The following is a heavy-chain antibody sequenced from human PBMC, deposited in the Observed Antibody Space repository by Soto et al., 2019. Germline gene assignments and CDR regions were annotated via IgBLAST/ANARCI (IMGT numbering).Heavy chain of an antibody. Sequence: SETLSLTCTVSGGSISSSNYYWGWIRQPPGKGLEWIGSISYTGSTYYNAPLKSRVAISVDTSKNQFSLKLSSVTAADTAVYYCARTSPQLAAFDIWGQGTMVTVSS. D-gene: IGHD6-13*01. CDR1: GGSISSSNYY. CDR3: ARTSPQLAAFDI. CDR2: ISYTGST. V-gene: IGHV4-39*07. J-gene: IGHJ3*02.